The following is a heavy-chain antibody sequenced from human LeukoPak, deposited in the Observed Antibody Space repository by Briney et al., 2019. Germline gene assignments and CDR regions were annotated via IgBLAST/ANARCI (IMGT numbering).Heavy chain of an antibody. V-gene: IGHV1-2*02. CDR2: INPNSGGT. J-gene: IGHJ6*03. CDR3: ARAQVTTVTTAHYYYYYMDV. Sequence: ASVKVSCKASGYTFTGYYMHWVRQAPGQGLEWMGWINPNSGGTSYAQKFQGRVTMTRDTSISTAYMELSRLRSDDTAVYYCARAQVTTVTTAHYYYYYMDVWGKGTTVTVSS. CDR1: GYTFTGYY. D-gene: IGHD4-17*01.